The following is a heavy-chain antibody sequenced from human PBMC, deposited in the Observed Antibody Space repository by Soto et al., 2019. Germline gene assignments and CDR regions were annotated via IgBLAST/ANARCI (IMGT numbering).Heavy chain of an antibody. J-gene: IGHJ6*02. CDR1: GFTFSNAW. V-gene: IGHV3-15*07. D-gene: IGHD6-13*01. CDR2: IKSKTDGGTT. CDR3: TTDIPSRRSSWYGMDV. Sequence: PGGSLRLSCAASGFTFSNAWMNWVRQAPGKGLEWVGRIKSKTDGGTTDYAAPVKGRFTIPRDDSKNTLYLQMNSLKTEDTAVYYCTTDIPSRRSSWYGMDVWGQGTTVTVSS.